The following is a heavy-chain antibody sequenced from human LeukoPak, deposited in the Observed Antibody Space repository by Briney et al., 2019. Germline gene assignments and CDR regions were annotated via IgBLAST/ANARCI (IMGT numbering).Heavy chain of an antibody. CDR2: IIPILGIA. D-gene: IGHD3-10*01. CDR1: GGTFSSYA. CDR3: ARDLGSYGSGSYYNPPIYYFDY. V-gene: IGHV1-69*04. J-gene: IGHJ4*02. Sequence: SVKVSCKASGGTFSSYAISWVRQAPGQGLEWMGRIIPILGIANYAQKFQGRVTITADKSTSTAYMELSSLRSEDTAVYYCARDLGSYGSGSYYNPPIYYFDYWGQGTLVTVSS.